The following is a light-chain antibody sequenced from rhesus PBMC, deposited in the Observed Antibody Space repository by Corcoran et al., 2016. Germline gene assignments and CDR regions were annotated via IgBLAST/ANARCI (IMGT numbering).Light chain of an antibody. CDR2: STS. CDR1: QDIYKE. CDR3: LQGYISPLT. J-gene: IGKJ4*01. V-gene: IGKV1-94*01. Sequence: DIQMTQSPSSLSASVGDRVTVTFRASQDIYKELGWYRQKPGQAPTLLIYSTSSLQTGVSSRFSGSGSGTEYTLTITSLQPEDVATYYCLQGYISPLTFGGGTKVEIK.